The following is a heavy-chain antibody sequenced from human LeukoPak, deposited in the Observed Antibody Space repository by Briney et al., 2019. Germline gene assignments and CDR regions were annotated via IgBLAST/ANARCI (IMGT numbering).Heavy chain of an antibody. J-gene: IGHJ4*02. CDR1: GGTFSSYA. CDR3: ARGTVRGYSYDCEWCY. V-gene: IGHV1-69*05. D-gene: IGHD5-18*01. CDR2: IIPIFGTA. Sequence: SVKVSCKASGGTFSSYAISWVRQAPGQGLEWMGGIIPIFGTANYAQKFQGRVTMTRDTSTSTVYMELSSLRSEDTAVHYCARGTVRGYSYDCEWCYWGQGTLVTVSS.